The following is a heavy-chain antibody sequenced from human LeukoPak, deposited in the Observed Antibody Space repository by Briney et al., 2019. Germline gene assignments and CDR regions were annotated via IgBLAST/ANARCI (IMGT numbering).Heavy chain of an antibody. Sequence: GGSLRLSCAASGFTFSSYWMHWVRQAPGKGLVWVSRINSDGSSTSYADSVKGRFTISRDNSKNTLYLQMNSLRAEDTAVYYCAGYGGSYPYYMDVWGKGTTVTISS. J-gene: IGHJ6*03. CDR2: INSDGSST. D-gene: IGHD1-26*01. CDR1: GFTFSSYW. V-gene: IGHV3-74*01. CDR3: AGYGGSYPYYMDV.